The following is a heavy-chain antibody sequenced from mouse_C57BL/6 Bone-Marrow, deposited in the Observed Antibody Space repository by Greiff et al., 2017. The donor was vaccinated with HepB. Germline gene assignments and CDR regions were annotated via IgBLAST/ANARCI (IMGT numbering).Heavy chain of an antibody. CDR3: AREDYGSSPFAY. J-gene: IGHJ3*01. CDR1: GYTFTSYG. V-gene: IGHV1-81*01. CDR2: IYPRSGNT. D-gene: IGHD1-1*01. Sequence: QVHLKQSGAELARPGASVKLSCKASGYTFTSYGISWVKQRTGQGLEWIGEIYPRSGNTYYNEKFKGKATLTADKSSSTAYMELRSLTSEDSAVYFCAREDYGSSPFAYWGQGTLVTVSA.